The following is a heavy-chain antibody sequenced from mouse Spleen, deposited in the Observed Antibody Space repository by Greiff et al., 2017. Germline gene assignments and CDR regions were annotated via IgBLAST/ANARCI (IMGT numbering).Heavy chain of an antibody. J-gene: IGHJ4*01. D-gene: IGHD2-3*01. CDR2: IYPRDGST. V-gene: IGHV1-85*01. Sequence: QVQLQQSGPELVKPGASVKLSCKASGYTFTSYDINWVKQRPGQGLEWIGWIYPRDGSTKYNEKFKGKATLTVDTSSSTAYMELHSLTSEDSAVYFCARVGLYDGYRYAMDYWGQGTSVTVSS. CDR3: ARVGLYDGYRYAMDY. CDR1: GYTFTSYD.